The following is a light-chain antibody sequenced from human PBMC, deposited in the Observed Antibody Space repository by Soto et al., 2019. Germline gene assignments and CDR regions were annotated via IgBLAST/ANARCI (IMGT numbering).Light chain of an antibody. J-gene: IGKJ1*01. CDR2: DAS. V-gene: IGKV3-11*01. Sequence: EIVLTQSPATLSLSPGERATLSCRASRSVSSYLAWYQQKPGQAPRLLIYDASNRATGIPARFSGSGSGTDFTLTISSLEPEDFAVYYCQQRSNWPGTFGQGTKVDIK. CDR1: RSVSSY. CDR3: QQRSNWPGT.